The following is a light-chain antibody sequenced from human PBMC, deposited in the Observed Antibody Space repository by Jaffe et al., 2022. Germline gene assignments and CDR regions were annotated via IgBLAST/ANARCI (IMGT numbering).Light chain of an antibody. CDR2: GAA. Sequence: EIVMTQSPATLSVSPGERATLSCRASGSVSNNLAWFQQKPGQAPMVLIYGAATRATGIPARFSGGGSGTEFTLTISSLQSEDFAVYYCQQHHRWPWTFGQGTKVEIK. CDR1: GSVSNN. J-gene: IGKJ1*01. CDR3: QQHHRWPWT. V-gene: IGKV3-15*01.